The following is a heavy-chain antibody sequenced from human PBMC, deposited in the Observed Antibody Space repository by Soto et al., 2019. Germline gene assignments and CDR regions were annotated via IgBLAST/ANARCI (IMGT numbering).Heavy chain of an antibody. J-gene: IGHJ6*02. V-gene: IGHV5-51*01. D-gene: IGHD3-22*01. Sequence: GESLKISCKGSGYSFTSYWISWVRQMPGKGLEWMGIIYPGDSDTRYSPSFQGQVTISADKSISTAYLQWSSLKASDTAMYYCARHAGWGSSGYYYYYYGMDVWGQGTTVTVSS. CDR2: IYPGDSDT. CDR1: GYSFTSYW. CDR3: ARHAGWGSSGYYYYYYGMDV.